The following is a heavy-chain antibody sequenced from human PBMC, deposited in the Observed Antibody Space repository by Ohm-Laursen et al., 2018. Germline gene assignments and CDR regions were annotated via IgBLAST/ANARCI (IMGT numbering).Heavy chain of an antibody. CDR1: GFIFSSYS. J-gene: IGHJ4*02. D-gene: IGHD3-16*01. V-gene: IGHV3-23*01. CDR2: ISGSGGST. CDR3: ARVYEGEFFDY. Sequence: SLRLSCTASGFIFSSYSMSWVRQAPGKGLEWVSAISGSGGSTYYADSVKGRLTISRDNSKNTLYLQMNSLRAEDTAVYYCARVYEGEFFDYWGQGTLVTVSS.